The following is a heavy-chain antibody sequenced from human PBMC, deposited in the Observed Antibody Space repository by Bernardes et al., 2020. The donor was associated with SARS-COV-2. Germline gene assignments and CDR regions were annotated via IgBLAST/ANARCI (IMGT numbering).Heavy chain of an antibody. D-gene: IGHD3-10*01. CDR2: ISADNGHR. CDR3: ARDRVRGVIWGLVGMDV. Sequence: ASVKVSCKASGYIFSNHGISWVRQAPGQGLEWMGWISADNGHRNLRGKFQGRVTMTTDTSTSTAYMELRSLRSDDTAVYYCARDRVRGVIWGLVGMDVWGQGTTVTVSS. V-gene: IGHV1-18*01. CDR1: GYIFSNHG. J-gene: IGHJ6*02.